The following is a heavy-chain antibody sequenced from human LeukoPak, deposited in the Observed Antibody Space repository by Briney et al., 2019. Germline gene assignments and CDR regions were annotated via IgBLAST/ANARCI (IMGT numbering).Heavy chain of an antibody. Sequence: GGSLRLSCAASWFTVSSNYMSWVRQAPGKGLEWVSVIYSGGSTYYADSVKGRFTISRDNSKNTLYLQMNSLRAEDTAVYYCARTLSDGGYYYGMDVWGQGTTVTVSS. CDR2: IYSGGST. D-gene: IGHD2-21*02. CDR3: ARTLSDGGYYYGMDV. V-gene: IGHV3-53*01. J-gene: IGHJ6*02. CDR1: WFTVSSNY.